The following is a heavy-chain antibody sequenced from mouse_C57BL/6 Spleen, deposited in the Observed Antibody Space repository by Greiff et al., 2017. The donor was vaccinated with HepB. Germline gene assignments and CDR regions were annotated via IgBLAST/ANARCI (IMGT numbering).Heavy chain of an antibody. CDR1: GYAFSSSW. CDR2: IYPGDGDT. V-gene: IGHV1-82*01. CDR3: VRWALRSYFDY. Sequence: VQLQQSGPELVKPGASVKISCKASGYAFSSSWMNWVKQRPGKGLEWIGRIYPGDGDTNYNGKFKGKATLTADKSSSTAYMQLSSLTSEDSAVYFCVRWALRSYFDYWGQGTTLTVSS. J-gene: IGHJ2*01.